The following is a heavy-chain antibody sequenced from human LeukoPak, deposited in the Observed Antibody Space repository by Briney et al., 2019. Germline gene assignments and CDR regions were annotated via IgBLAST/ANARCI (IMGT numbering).Heavy chain of an antibody. CDR2: INHSGST. D-gene: IGHD5-24*01. V-gene: IGHV4-34*01. J-gene: IGHJ2*01. CDR1: GGSFSGYY. CDR3: ARICYPTIKYFDL. Sequence: SETLSLTCAVYGGSFSGYYWSWIRQPPGKGLEWIGEINHSGSTNYNPSLKSRVTISVDTSKNQFSLKLSSETAADTAVYYCARICYPTIKYFDLWGRGTLVTVSS.